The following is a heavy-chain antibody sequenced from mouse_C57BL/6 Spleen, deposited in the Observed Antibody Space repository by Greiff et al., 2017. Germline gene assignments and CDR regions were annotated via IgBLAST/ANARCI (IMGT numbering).Heavy chain of an antibody. CDR3: ARSVTGTGWYFDV. D-gene: IGHD4-1*01. CDR1: GYTFTDYY. V-gene: IGHV1-75*01. CDR2: IFPGSGST. J-gene: IGHJ1*03. Sequence: QVQLQQPGPELVKPGASVKISCKASGYTFTDYYINWVKQRPGQGLAWIGWIFPGSGSTYYNEKFKGKATLTVDKSSSTAYMLLSSLTSEDSAVYFCARSVTGTGWYFDVWGTGTTVTVSS.